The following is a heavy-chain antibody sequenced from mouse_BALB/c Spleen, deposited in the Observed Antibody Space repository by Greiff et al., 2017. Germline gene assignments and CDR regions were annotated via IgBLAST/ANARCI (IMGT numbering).Heavy chain of an antibody. Sequence: QVQLKESGAELMKPGASVKISCKATGYTFSSYWIEWVKQRPGHGLEWIGEILPGSGSTNYNEKFKGKATFTADTSSNTAYMQLSSLTSEDSAVYYCARRGYGRYYYAMDYWGQGTSVTVSS. CDR3: ARRGYGRYYYAMDY. D-gene: IGHD1-1*01. CDR2: ILPGSGST. V-gene: IGHV1-9*01. CDR1: GYTFSSYW. J-gene: IGHJ4*01.